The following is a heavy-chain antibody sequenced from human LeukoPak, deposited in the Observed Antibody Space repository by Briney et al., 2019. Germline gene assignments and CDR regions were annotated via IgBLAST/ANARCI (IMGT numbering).Heavy chain of an antibody. D-gene: IGHD2-2*01. CDR2: IKQDGSEK. J-gene: IGHJ5*02. V-gene: IGHV3-7*01. Sequence: GGSLRLSCAASGFTFSSYWMSWVRQAPGRGLEWVANIKQDGSEKYYVDSVKGRFTISRDNAKNSLYLQMNSLRVEDTAVYYCARDCSSTNCYRGGFDPWGQGTLVTVSS. CDR3: ARDCSSTNCYRGGFDP. CDR1: GFTFSSYW.